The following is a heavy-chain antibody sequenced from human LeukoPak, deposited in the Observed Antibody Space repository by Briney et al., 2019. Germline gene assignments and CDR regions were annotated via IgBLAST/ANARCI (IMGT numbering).Heavy chain of an antibody. CDR3: ASDPHLPNYYYGMDV. V-gene: IGHV1-46*01. CDR2: INPSGGST. D-gene: IGHD2-2*01. J-gene: IGHJ6*02. Sequence: ASVKVSCKASGYTFTGYYIHWVRQAPGQGLDWVGVINPSGGSTGYAQSFQGRVTMTRDTSTSTVYMELSSLRSEDTAVYYCASDPHLPNYYYGMDVWGQGTTVTVSS. CDR1: GYTFTGYY.